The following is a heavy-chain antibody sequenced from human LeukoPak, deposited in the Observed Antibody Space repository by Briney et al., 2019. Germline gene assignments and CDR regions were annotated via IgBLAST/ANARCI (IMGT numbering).Heavy chain of an antibody. J-gene: IGHJ6*02. CDR1: GFTFSSYG. CDR2: IRFDGSEK. Sequence: PGGSLRLSCTASGFTFSSYGMHWVRQAPGKGLECVSFIRFDGSEKYYADSVRGRFTISRDNSKNTLSLQINSLRAEDTALYYCAKDVYDCSGGSCPQYYYVMDVWGQGTTVTVSS. D-gene: IGHD2-15*01. CDR3: AKDVYDCSGGSCPQYYYVMDV. V-gene: IGHV3-30*02.